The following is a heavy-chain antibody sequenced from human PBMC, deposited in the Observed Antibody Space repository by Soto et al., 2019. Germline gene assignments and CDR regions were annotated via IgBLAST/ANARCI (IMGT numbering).Heavy chain of an antibody. J-gene: IGHJ4*02. CDR1: GGSISSGDYY. Sequence: SETLSLTCSVFGGSISSGDYYWSWIRQPPGKGLEWIGYMFYVGATYYNPSLKSRVTISVDTSKNQFSLKLNSVTAADTAVYYCARQEGGHHDYGDYWGQGTLVTVSS. CDR2: MFYVGAT. V-gene: IGHV4-30-4*01. CDR3: ARQEGGHHDYGDY. D-gene: IGHD3-16*01.